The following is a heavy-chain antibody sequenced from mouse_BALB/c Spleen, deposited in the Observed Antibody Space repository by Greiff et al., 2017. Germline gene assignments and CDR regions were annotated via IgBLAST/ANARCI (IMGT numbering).Heavy chain of an antibody. V-gene: IGHV1-7*01. CDR2: INPSTGYT. CDR3: ARRDGYYPFAY. CDR1: GYTFTSYW. Sequence: QVQLQQSGAELAKPGASVKMSCKASGYTFTSYWMHWVKQRPGQGLEWIGYINPSTGYTEYNQKFKDKATLTVDKSSSTAHMELRSLTSEDSAVYYCARRDGYYPFAYWGQGTLVTVSA. J-gene: IGHJ3*01. D-gene: IGHD2-3*01.